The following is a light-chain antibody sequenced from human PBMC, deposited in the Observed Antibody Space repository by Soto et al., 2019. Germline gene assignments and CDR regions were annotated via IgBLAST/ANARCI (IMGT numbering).Light chain of an antibody. CDR1: QTVTNDY. CDR3: QQYGSSPRYT. CDR2: GAS. J-gene: IGKJ2*01. V-gene: IGKV3-20*01. Sequence: EIVLTQSPGTLSLSPGERATLSCRASQTVTNDYLAWYQQKPGQAPRLLIFGASSRATGIPDRFGGSGSGTDFTLTISSLEPDDFAVYYCQQYGSSPRYTFGQGTKLEIK.